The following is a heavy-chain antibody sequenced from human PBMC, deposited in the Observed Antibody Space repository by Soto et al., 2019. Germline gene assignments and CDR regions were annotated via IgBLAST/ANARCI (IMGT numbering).Heavy chain of an antibody. J-gene: IGHJ3*02. D-gene: IGHD2-8*02. Sequence: HPGGSLRLSCAASGFTFSSYDMSWVRQAPGKGLEWVSTILVDGRTFYVDSVKGRFTISRDTSQNTVYLQMNSLTAGDTALYYCAKATATGGGAFDICGQGAMVTVSS. CDR2: ILVDGRT. CDR3: AKATATGGGAFDI. V-gene: IGHV3-23*01. CDR1: GFTFSSYD.